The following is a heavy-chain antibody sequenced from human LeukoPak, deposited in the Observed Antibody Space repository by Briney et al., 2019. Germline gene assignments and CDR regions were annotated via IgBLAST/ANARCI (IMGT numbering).Heavy chain of an antibody. D-gene: IGHD3-3*01. CDR2: INHSGST. V-gene: IGHV4-34*01. CDR3: ARGGRWSGYYTKAAFDI. J-gene: IGHJ3*02. Sequence: PSETLSLTCAVYGGSFSGYYWSWIRQPPGKGLEWIGEINHSGSTNYNPSLKSRVTISVDTSKNQFSLKLSSVAAADTVVYYCARGGRWSGYYTKAAFDIWGQGTMVTVSS. CDR1: GGSFSGYY.